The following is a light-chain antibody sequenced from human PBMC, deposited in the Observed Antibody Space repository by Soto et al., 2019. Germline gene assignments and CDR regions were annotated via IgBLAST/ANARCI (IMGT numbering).Light chain of an antibody. CDR2: ADN. V-gene: IGLV1-44*01. CDR3: AAWDDSLDGVF. J-gene: IGLJ2*01. Sequence: QAVVTQPPSASETPGQRVIISCSGSTPNIGSNTVNWYQQLPGSAPKLLIYADNRRPSGVPDRFSGSKSGTSASLAISGLQSEDEANYYCAAWDDSLDGVFFGGGTKLTVL. CDR1: TPNIGSNT.